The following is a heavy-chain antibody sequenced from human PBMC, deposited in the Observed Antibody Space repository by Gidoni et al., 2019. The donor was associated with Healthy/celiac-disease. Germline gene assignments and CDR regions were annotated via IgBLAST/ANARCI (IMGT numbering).Heavy chain of an antibody. Sequence: EVQLVESGGGLVKPGGSLRLSCAASGFTFSSYSMNWVRQAPGKGLEWVSSISSSSSYIYYADSVKGRFTISRDNAKNSLYLQMNSLRAEDTAVYYCARESVYYDSSGYYYFDYWGKGTLVTVSS. D-gene: IGHD3-22*01. CDR3: ARESVYYDSSGYYYFDY. CDR1: GFTFSSYS. J-gene: IGHJ4*02. V-gene: IGHV3-21*01. CDR2: ISSSSSYI.